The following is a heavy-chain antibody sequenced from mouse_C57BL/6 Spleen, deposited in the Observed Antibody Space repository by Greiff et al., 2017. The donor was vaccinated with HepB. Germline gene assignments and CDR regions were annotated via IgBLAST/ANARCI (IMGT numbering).Heavy chain of an antibody. V-gene: IGHV5-4*03. CDR1: GFTFSSYA. CDR3: ARRGRTGSSTGAMDY. J-gene: IGHJ4*01. CDR2: ISDGGSYT. D-gene: IGHD1-1*01. Sequence: EVMLVESGGGLVKPGGSLKLSCAASGFTFSSYAMSWVRQTPEKRLEWVATISDGGSYTYYPDNVKGRFTISRDNAKNNLYLQMSHLKSEDTAMYYCARRGRTGSSTGAMDYWGQGTSVTVSS.